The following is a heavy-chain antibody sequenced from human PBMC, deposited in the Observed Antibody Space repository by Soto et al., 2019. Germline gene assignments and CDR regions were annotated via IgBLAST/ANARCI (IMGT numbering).Heavy chain of an antibody. J-gene: IGHJ4*02. CDR1: GFSFSTYA. CDR2: ISGSGTGT. CDR3: AKDEGNTVVGASRGFDS. D-gene: IGHD1-26*01. Sequence: PGGSLRLSCAASGFSFSTYAMNWVRQAPGEGLEWLSLISGSGTGTYYADSVKGRFTISRDNSKNTVYLQMNSVRAEDTAVYYCAKDEGNTVVGASRGFDSWGQGTLVTVSS. V-gene: IGHV3-23*01.